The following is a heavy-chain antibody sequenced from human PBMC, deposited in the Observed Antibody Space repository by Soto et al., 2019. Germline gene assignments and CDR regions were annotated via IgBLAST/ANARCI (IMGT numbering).Heavy chain of an antibody. CDR3: AREDLILEWLPYGMDV. CDR2: IIPIFGTA. D-gene: IGHD3-3*01. Sequence: SVKVSCKASGGTFSSYAISWVRQAPGQGLEWMGGIIPIFGTANYAQKFQSRVTITADESTSTAYMELSSLRSEDTAVYYCAREDLILEWLPYGMDVWGQGTTVTVSS. V-gene: IGHV1-69*13. J-gene: IGHJ6*02. CDR1: GGTFSSYA.